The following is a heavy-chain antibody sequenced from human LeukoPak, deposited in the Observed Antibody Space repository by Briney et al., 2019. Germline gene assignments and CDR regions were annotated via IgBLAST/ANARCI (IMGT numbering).Heavy chain of an antibody. V-gene: IGHV4-34*01. J-gene: IGHJ5*02. CDR3: ARGALMVRGVIITGNWFDP. CDR2: INHSGST. D-gene: IGHD3-10*01. Sequence: SETLSLTCAVYGGSFSGYYWSWIRQPPGKGLEWIGEINHSGSTNYNPSLKSRVTISVDTSKNQFSLKLSSVTAADTAVYYCARGALMVRGVIITGNWFDPWGQGTLVTVSP. CDR1: GGSFSGYY.